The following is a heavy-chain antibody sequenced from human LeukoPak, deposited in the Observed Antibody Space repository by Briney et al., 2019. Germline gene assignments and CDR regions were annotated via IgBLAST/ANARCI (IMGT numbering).Heavy chain of an antibody. Sequence: GGSLRLSCAASGFTFSSYDMHWVRQATGKGLEWDSAIGTAGDTYYPGSVKGRFTISRENAKNSLYLQMNSLRAGDTAVYYRARDAGRSHIAAAGLHYYYYYGMDVWGQGTTVTVSS. CDR2: IGTAGDT. CDR3: ARDAGRSHIAAAGLHYYYYYGMDV. V-gene: IGHV3-13*04. D-gene: IGHD6-13*01. CDR1: GFTFSSYD. J-gene: IGHJ6*02.